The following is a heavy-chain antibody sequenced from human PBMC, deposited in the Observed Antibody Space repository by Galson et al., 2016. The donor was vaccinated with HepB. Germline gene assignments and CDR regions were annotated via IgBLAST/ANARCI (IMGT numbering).Heavy chain of an antibody. CDR3: AKDKGGIPAY. V-gene: IGHV3-30*18. D-gene: IGHD2-2*01. Sequence: SLRLSCAASGFTFSNHGMHWVRQAPGKGLEWVASMSYDGRNKFYADSAKGRFTISRDNSKNTLNLQMNSLRGEDTALYYWAKDKGGIPAYWGRGTLVTGSA. J-gene: IGHJ4*02. CDR1: GFTFSNHG. CDR2: MSYDGRNK.